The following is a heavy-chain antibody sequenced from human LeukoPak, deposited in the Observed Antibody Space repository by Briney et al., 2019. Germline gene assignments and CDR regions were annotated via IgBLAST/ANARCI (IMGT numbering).Heavy chain of an antibody. Sequence: GGSLRLSCAASGFTFSSYWMSWVRQAPGKGLEWVANIKQDGSEKYYVDSVKGRFTISRNNAKNSLYLQMNSLRAEDTAVYYCAKSPDYSNYNWFDPWGQGTLVTVSS. D-gene: IGHD4-11*01. CDR3: AKSPDYSNYNWFDP. V-gene: IGHV3-7*03. CDR1: GFTFSSYW. J-gene: IGHJ5*02. CDR2: IKQDGSEK.